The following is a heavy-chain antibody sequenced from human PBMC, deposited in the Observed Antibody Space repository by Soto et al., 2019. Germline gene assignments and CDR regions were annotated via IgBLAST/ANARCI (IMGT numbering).Heavy chain of an antibody. Sequence: QVQLQESGPGLVKPSQTLSLTCSVSGGPLTSGGNYWTWIRQLPGKGLEWIGYIYSSGATYYNPSLRSRVIISLDASKNQFSLKLTSVTAADTAVYYCARDRAQTSMAIDSWGQGTLVTVSS. J-gene: IGHJ4*02. CDR1: GGPLTSGGNY. D-gene: IGHD5-18*01. V-gene: IGHV4-31*03. CDR2: IYSSGAT. CDR3: ARDRAQTSMAIDS.